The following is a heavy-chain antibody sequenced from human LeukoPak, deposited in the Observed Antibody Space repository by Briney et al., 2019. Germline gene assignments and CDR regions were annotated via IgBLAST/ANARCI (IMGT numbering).Heavy chain of an antibody. J-gene: IGHJ6*03. D-gene: IGHD3-16*01. Sequence: PSETLSLTCAVYGGSFSGYYWSWIRQPPGKGLEWIGEINHSGSTNYNPSLKSRVTISVDTSKNQFSLKLSSVTAADTAVYYCARRPAGGYYYYYYMDVWGKGTTVTISS. CDR3: ARRPAGGYYYYYYMDV. V-gene: IGHV4-34*01. CDR1: GGSFSGYY. CDR2: INHSGST.